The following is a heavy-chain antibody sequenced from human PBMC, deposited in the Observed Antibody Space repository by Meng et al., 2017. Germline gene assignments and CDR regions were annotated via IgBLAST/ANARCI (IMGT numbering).Heavy chain of an antibody. J-gene: IGHJ5*02. V-gene: IGHV1-2*06. CDR2: INPNSGGT. CDR3: AREGGGHRSGGSCYLNWFDP. Sequence: QGRPVRVGAKAKKHGASVKGSCKPSGYNFPDYYIHWVRRAPGQGLEWMGRINPNSGGTNYAQKLQGRVTMTTDTSTSTAYMELRSLRSDDTAVYYCAREGGGHRSGGSCYLNWFDPWGQGTLVTVSS. D-gene: IGHD2-15*01. CDR1: GYNFPDYY.